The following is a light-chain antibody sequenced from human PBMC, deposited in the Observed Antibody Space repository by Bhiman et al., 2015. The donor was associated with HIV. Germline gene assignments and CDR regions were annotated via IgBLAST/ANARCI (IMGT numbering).Light chain of an antibody. CDR1: KLGDKY. V-gene: IGLV3-1*01. CDR3: QAWDSGAAV. Sequence: GSVAPGQTASITCSGDKLGDKYACWYQQKPGQSPVLVIYQDSKRPSGIPERFSGSNSGNTATLTISGTQPLDEADYYCQAWDSGAAVFGGGTKLTVL. J-gene: IGLJ3*02. CDR2: QDS.